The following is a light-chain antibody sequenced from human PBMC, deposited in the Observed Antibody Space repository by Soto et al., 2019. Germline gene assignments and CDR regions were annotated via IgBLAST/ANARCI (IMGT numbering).Light chain of an antibody. Sequence: QSVLTQPPSASGSPGQSVTISCTGTSSDVGGYNYISWYQQHPGKAPKLMIYEVSKRPSGVPDRFSGSKSGNTASLTVYGLKAEDEDDSYCSSYAGSNNVFGTGTKVTVL. CDR3: SSYAGSNNV. CDR2: EVS. J-gene: IGLJ1*01. V-gene: IGLV2-8*01. CDR1: SSDVGGYNY.